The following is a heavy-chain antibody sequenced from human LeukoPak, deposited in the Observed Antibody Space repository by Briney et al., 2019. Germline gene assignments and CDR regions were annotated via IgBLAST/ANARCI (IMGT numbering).Heavy chain of an antibody. D-gene: IGHD3-3*01. J-gene: IGHJ5*02. CDR3: ARHKIVITMLGVHRWFDP. CDR2: INRSGRA. CDR1: GGSFSGDY. V-gene: IGHV4-34*01. Sequence: SETLSLTCAVYGGSFSGDYWSWIRQPPGKGLEWIGDINRSGRAVYNTSLKSRVIISVDTSKNQFSLKVNSVAAADTAVYYCARHKIVITMLGVHRWFDPWGQGTLVAVSS.